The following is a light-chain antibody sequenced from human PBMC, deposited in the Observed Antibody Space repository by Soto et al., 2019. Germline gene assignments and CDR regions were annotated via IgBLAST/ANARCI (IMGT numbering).Light chain of an antibody. CDR3: CSYADSSRIYV. Sequence: QSGLTQPASVSGSPGQSITISCTGTSSDVGSYNLVSWYQQHPGKAPKLMIYEGSKRPSGISNRFSGSKSGNTASLTISGLQAEDEAEYYCCSYADSSRIYVFGSGTKLTVL. V-gene: IGLV2-23*01. CDR2: EGS. J-gene: IGLJ1*01. CDR1: SSDVGSYNL.